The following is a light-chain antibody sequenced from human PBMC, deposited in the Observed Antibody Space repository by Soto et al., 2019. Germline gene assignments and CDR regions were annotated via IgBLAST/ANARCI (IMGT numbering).Light chain of an antibody. J-gene: IGKJ1*01. CDR3: QQYNSYWT. CDR2: DAS. V-gene: IGKV1-5*01. Sequence: DIQITQSPSTLSASVGDRVTITCRASQSITTWLAWYQQKPGKAPKLLIYDASRLESGVPSRLSGSGSGTEFTLPIRSLQPDDFATYYCQQYNSYWTFGQGTKVDIK. CDR1: QSITTW.